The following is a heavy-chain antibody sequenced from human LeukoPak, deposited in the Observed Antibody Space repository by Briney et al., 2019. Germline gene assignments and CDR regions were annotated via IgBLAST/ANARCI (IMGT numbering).Heavy chain of an antibody. CDR2: IGGRGGIT. CDR3: EKVSAYSSSRGFSDY. V-gene: IGHV3-23*01. Sequence: GGSLRLSCAVSGFTFSNYAMSWVRQAPGKGLEWVSGIGGRGGITYYADSLKGRFTISKDNSKNTLYLEVNSLRGEDTAVYYCEKVSAYSSSRGFSDYWGQGTLVTVSS. CDR1: GFTFSNYA. J-gene: IGHJ4*02. D-gene: IGHD6-6*01.